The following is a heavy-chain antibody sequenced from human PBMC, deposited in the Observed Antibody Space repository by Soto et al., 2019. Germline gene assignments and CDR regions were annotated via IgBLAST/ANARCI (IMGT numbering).Heavy chain of an antibody. J-gene: IGHJ6*02. CDR2: INHSGST. V-gene: IGHV4-34*01. CDR3: ARGTLGYCTNGVCYFYYYYGMDV. Sequence: NPSETLSLTCAVYGGSFSGYYWSWIRQPPGKGLEWIGEINHSGSTNYNPSLKSRVTISVDTSKNQFSLKLSSVTAADTAVYYCARGTLGYCTNGVCYFYYYYGMDVCGQGTTVTVSS. CDR1: GGSFSGYY. D-gene: IGHD2-8*01.